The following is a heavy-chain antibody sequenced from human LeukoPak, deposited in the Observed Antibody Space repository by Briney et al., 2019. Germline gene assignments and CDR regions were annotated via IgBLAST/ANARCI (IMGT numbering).Heavy chain of an antibody. J-gene: IGHJ6*03. D-gene: IGHD2-2*02. Sequence: SVKVPCKASGGTFSSYAISWVRQAPGQGLEWMGGIIPIFGTANYAQKFQGRVTITADESTSTAYMELSSLRSEDAAVYYCARGVVVPAAISYYYYMDVWGKGTTVTVSS. CDR2: IIPIFGTA. CDR3: ARGVVVPAAISYYYYMDV. CDR1: GGTFSSYA. V-gene: IGHV1-69*01.